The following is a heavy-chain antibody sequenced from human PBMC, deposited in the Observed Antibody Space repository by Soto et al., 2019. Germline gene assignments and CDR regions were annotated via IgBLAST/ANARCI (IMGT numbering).Heavy chain of an antibody. CDR1: GFASSDHY. Sequence: EVQLVESGGGLVQPGGSLRLSCAACGFASSDHYMDWVRQAPGKGLEWLGRTKNKGQSFTIEYAPSVKGRFIISRDDSKNSVFLQINSLRTDDTAVYYCARWVAGAADCWGQGTQVTVSS. CDR3: ARWVAGAADC. J-gene: IGHJ4*02. V-gene: IGHV3-72*01. CDR2: TKNKGQSFTI. D-gene: IGHD2-15*01.